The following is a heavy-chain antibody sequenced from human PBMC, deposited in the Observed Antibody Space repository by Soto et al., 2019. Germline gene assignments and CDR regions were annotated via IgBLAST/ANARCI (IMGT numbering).Heavy chain of an antibody. V-gene: IGHV3-66*01. D-gene: IGHD1-1*01. CDR3: ARGRVNWKSYYMDV. CDR2: IYSGGST. Sequence: GGSLRLSCAASGFTVSSNYMSWVRQAPGKGLEWVSVIYSGGSTYYADSVKGRFTISRDNSKNTLYLQMNSLRAEDTAVYYCARGRVNWKSYYMDVWGKGTTVTVSS. J-gene: IGHJ6*03. CDR1: GFTVSSNY.